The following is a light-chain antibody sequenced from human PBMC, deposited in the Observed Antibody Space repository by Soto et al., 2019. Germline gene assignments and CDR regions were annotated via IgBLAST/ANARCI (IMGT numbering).Light chain of an antibody. CDR1: QSVSTF. J-gene: IGKJ4*01. CDR2: DAS. CDR3: QQRSKWLT. V-gene: IGKV3-11*01. Sequence: EVVLTQSPATLSLSPGEGATLSCRASQSVSTFVAWYQQKPGQAPRLLIYDASNRAPGIPARFSGSGSGTDFTLTISSLEPEDFAVYYCQQRSKWLTFGGGTEVDIK.